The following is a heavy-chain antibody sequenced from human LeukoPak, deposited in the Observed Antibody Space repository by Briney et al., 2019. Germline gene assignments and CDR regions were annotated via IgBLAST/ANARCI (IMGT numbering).Heavy chain of an antibody. D-gene: IGHD3-16*01. Sequence: GGSLRLSCAASGFTFSRYAMNWVRQAPGKGLEWVSTISGSGGSTYYADSVKGRFTISRDNSKNTLYLLMNSLRAEDTAVYYCAKDLRWGGVTGTSDCWGQGTLVTVSS. CDR2: ISGSGGST. CDR1: GFTFSRYA. V-gene: IGHV3-23*01. CDR3: AKDLRWGGVTGTSDC. J-gene: IGHJ4*02.